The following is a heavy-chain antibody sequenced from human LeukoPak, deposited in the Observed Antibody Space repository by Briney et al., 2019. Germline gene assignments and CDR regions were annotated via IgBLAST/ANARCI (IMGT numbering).Heavy chain of an antibody. J-gene: IGHJ5*02. D-gene: IGHD4-17*01. CDR2: ITGDGSDI. V-gene: IGHV3-74*01. CDR1: GFTLNKYW. CDR3: ARDAYTTTSNWLDP. Sequence: PGGSLRLSCEASGFTLNKYWMPWVRQAPGRGLVWVSRITGDGSDIAYADSVKGRFTVARDDAKNILFLQMTSLRVEDTAIYYCARDAYTTTSNWLDPWGQGTLVTVSS.